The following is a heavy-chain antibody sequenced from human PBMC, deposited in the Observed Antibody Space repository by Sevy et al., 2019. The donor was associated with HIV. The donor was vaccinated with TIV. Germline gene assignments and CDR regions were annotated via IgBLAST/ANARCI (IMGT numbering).Heavy chain of an antibody. J-gene: IGHJ3*02. CDR2: IYYSGRT. Sequence: SETLSLTCAVSGYSISSSNWWGWIRQPPRKGMVWIGYIYYSGRTYHNPSLKSRVSMSVDTSKNQFSLKLSSVTAVDTAVYYCARNRVRSSGRRLEAFDIWGQGTMVTVSS. V-gene: IGHV4-28*01. CDR3: ARNRVRSSGRRLEAFDI. CDR1: GYSISSSNW. D-gene: IGHD3-22*01.